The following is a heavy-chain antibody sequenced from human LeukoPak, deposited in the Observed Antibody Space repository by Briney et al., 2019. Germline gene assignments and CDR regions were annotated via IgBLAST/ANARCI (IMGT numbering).Heavy chain of an antibody. CDR3: ARDGGWFWRTDHDAFDI. D-gene: IGHD3-3*01. CDR1: GYTFTSYG. V-gene: IGHV1-18*01. Sequence: ASVKVSCKASGYTFTSYGISWVRQAPGQGLEWMGWISAYNGNTNYAQKLQGRVTMTTDTSTSTAYVELRSLRSDDTAVYYCARDGGWFWRTDHDAFDIWGQGTMVTVSS. CDR2: ISAYNGNT. J-gene: IGHJ3*02.